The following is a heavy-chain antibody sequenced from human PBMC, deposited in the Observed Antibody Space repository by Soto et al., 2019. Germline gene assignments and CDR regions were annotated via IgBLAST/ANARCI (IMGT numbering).Heavy chain of an antibody. CDR3: ARGAYYDFWSGYQGGFDP. V-gene: IGHV1-18*01. CDR1: GYTFTNYG. J-gene: IGHJ5*02. D-gene: IGHD3-3*01. Sequence: SSVKVSCKASGYTFTNYGITWVRQAPGQGLEWMGWISAYNGNTNYAQKLQDIVTMTTDTSTSTAYMELRSLRSDDTAVYYCARGAYYDFWSGYQGGFDPWGQGTLVTVS. CDR2: ISAYNGNT.